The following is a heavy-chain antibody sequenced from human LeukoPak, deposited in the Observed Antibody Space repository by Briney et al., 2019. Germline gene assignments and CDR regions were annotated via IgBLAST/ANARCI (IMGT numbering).Heavy chain of an antibody. V-gene: IGHV3-21*01. CDR2: ISSSSSYI. J-gene: IGHJ4*02. Sequence: PGGSLRLSCAASGFTFSSHGMNWVHQAPGKGLEWVSSISSSSSYIYYADSVKGRFTISRDNAKNSLYLQMNSLRAEDTAVYYCARGSIAAVDYWGQGTLVTVSS. D-gene: IGHD6-13*01. CDR1: GFTFSSHG. CDR3: ARGSIAAVDY.